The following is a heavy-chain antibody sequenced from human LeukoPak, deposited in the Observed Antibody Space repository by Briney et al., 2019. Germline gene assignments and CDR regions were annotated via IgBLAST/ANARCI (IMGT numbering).Heavy chain of an antibody. CDR2: ISSSGSTI. D-gene: IGHD3-10*01. Sequence: GGSLRLSCAASGFTFSSYEMNRVRQAPGKGLEWVSYISSSGSTIYYADSVRGRFTISRDNAKNSLYLQMNSLRAEDTAVYYCARILLWFGELYDYWGQGTLVTVSS. CDR1: GFTFSSYE. J-gene: IGHJ4*02. V-gene: IGHV3-48*03. CDR3: ARILLWFGELYDY.